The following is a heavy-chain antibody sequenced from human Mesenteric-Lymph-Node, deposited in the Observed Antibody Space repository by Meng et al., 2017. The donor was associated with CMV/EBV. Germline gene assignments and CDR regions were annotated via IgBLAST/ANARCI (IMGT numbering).Heavy chain of an antibody. CDR1: GFTFSGSA. CDR3: TRLSSGTYYDILTGYDA. V-gene: IGHV3-73*01. J-gene: IGHJ5*02. D-gene: IGHD3-9*01. Sequence: GESLKISCAASGFTFSGSAMHWVRQASGKGLEWVGRIRSKANSYATAYAASVKGRFTISRDDSKNTAYLQMNSLKTEDTAVYYCTRLSSGTYYDILTGYDAGGQGTLVTVSS. CDR2: IRSKANSYAT.